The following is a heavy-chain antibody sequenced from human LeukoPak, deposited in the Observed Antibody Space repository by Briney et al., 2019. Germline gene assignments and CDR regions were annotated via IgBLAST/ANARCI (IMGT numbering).Heavy chain of an antibody. CDR2: ISSSSCYI. CDR3: AREGYGCSSTSCYYGANFDY. Sequence: GGSLRLSCAASGFTFSSYSMNWVRQAPGKGLEWVSSISSSSCYIYYADSVKGRFTISRDNAKNSLYLQMNSLRAEDTAVYYCAREGYGCSSTSCYYGANFDYWGQGTLVTVSS. J-gene: IGHJ4*02. V-gene: IGHV3-21*01. D-gene: IGHD2-2*01. CDR1: GFTFSSYS.